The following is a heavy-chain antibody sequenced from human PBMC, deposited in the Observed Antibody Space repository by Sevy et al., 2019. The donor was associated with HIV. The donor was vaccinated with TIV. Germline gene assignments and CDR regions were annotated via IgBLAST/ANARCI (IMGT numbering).Heavy chain of an antibody. D-gene: IGHD6-19*01. CDR1: GGTFSSYG. J-gene: IGHJ4*02. CDR3: ARGGGNGWYYFDY. V-gene: IGHV1-69*13. CDR2: IIPILGTV. Sequence: ASVKVSCKASGGTFSSYGISWVRQAPGQGLEWMGGIIPILGTVNYAQKFQGRVTITADESTKTAYMELSILRSEDTAVYYCARGGGNGWYYFDYWGQATLVTVSS.